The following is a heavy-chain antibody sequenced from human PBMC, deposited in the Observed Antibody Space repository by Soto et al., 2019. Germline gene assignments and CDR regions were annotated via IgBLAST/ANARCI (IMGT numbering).Heavy chain of an antibody. CDR2: IWYDGSNK. J-gene: IGHJ3*02. CDR1: GFTFSSYG. Sequence: QVQLVESGGGVVQPGRSLRLSCAASGFTFSSYGMHWVRQAPGKGLEWVAVIWYDGSNKYYADSVKGRFTISRDNSKNTLYLQMNSQRAEDTAVYYCARDTNYYDSSGYYRSDAFDIWGQGTMVTVSS. V-gene: IGHV3-33*01. CDR3: ARDTNYYDSSGYYRSDAFDI. D-gene: IGHD3-22*01.